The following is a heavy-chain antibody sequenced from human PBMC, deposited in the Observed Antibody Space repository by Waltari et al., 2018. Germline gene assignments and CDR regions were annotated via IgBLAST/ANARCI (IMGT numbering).Heavy chain of an antibody. CDR3: AREAVVATRKDSYYCCYMDV. V-gene: IGHV1-18*01. CDR2: VSAYSGNT. Sequence: QVQLVQSGAEVKKPGASVKVSCKASGYTFISYGISWVRQAPGQGLEWRGWVSAYSGNTNSAEEFQGRVTMTTDTATSTADMELRSRRSDDTAGYYCAREAVVATRKDSYYCCYMDVWGKGTTVTISS. CDR1: GYTFISYG. J-gene: IGHJ6*03. D-gene: IGHD2-15*01.